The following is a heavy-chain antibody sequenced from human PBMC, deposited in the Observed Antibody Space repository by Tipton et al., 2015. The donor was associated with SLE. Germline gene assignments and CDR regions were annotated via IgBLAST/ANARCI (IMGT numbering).Heavy chain of an antibody. CDR3: ARIYGSGNWYFDL. CDR2: IHHSGDT. CDR1: GGSIRSGGYY. D-gene: IGHD3-10*01. Sequence: LRLSCTVFGGSIRSGGYYWSWIRQHPGKGLEWIGYIHHSGDTYYNLSLKSRLGISVDTSENQFSLRLNSVSAADTAVYYCARIYGSGNWYFDLWGRGTPVIVSS. V-gene: IGHV4-31*02. J-gene: IGHJ2*01.